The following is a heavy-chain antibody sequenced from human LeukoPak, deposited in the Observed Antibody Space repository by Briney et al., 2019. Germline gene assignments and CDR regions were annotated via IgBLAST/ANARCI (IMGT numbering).Heavy chain of an antibody. V-gene: IGHV4-34*01. D-gene: IGHD3-16*02. CDR3: ARELWGSYRTPFDY. CDR2: INHSGST. Sequence: SETLSLTCAVYGGSFSGYYWSWIRQPPGKGLEWIGEINHSGSTNYNPSLKSRVTISVDTSKNQFSLKLSSVTAADTAVYYCARELWGSYRTPFDYWGQGTLVTVSS. CDR1: GGSFSGYY. J-gene: IGHJ4*02.